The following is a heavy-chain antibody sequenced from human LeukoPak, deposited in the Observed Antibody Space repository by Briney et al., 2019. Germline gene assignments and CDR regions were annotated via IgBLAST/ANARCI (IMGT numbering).Heavy chain of an antibody. CDR2: MSGSGVST. D-gene: IGHD6-13*01. CDR1: GFTFSNYG. CDR3: AKTYSSSRAHYYYYYYMDV. Sequence: GWSLRLSCAASGFTFSNYGMHWVRQAPAKGLEWVSVMSGSGVSTYYADSVKGRFTISRDSSKNTLYLQMNSLRAEDTAVYYCAKTYSSSRAHYYYYYYMDVWGKGTTVTISS. V-gene: IGHV3-23*01. J-gene: IGHJ6*03.